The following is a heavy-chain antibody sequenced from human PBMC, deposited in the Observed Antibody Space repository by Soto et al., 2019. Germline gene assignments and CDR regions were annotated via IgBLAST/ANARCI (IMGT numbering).Heavy chain of an antibody. CDR3: ARLGYDFWNLNWFDP. Sequence: SETLSLTCTVSGGSISSSSYYWGWIRQPPGKGLEWIGSIYYSGSTYYNPSLKSRVTISVDTSKNQFSLKLSSVTAADTAVYYCARLGYDFWNLNWFDPWGQGTLVTVSS. J-gene: IGHJ5*02. CDR1: GGSISSSSYY. V-gene: IGHV4-39*01. CDR2: IYYSGST. D-gene: IGHD3-3*01.